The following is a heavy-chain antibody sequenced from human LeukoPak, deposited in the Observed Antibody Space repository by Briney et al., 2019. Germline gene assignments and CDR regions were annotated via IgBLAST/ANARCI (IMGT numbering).Heavy chain of an antibody. J-gene: IGHJ5*02. CDR2: INHSGST. CDR1: DGSFSGYY. CDR3: ARAYFSSWYMNWFDP. D-gene: IGHD6-13*01. Sequence: SETLSLTCAVYDGSFSGYYWSWIRQPPGKGLEWIGEINHSGSTNYNPSLKSRVTISVDMSKNQFSLKLSSVTAADTAVYYCARAYFSSWYMNWFDPWGQGTLVTVSS. V-gene: IGHV4-34*01.